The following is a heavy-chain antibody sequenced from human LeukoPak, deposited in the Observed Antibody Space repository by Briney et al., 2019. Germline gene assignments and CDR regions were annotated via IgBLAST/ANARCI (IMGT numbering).Heavy chain of an antibody. CDR3: AKGGITSCPDY. J-gene: IGHJ4*02. Sequence: GGSLRLSCAASGFTFNNYAMSVVRQAPGKGLEWVSGISVSGGSTFYADSVKGRFTISRDNSKNTLYLQMNSLRAKVTAVYNCAKGGITSCPDYWGQGTLVTVSS. CDR1: GFTFNNYA. CDR2: ISVSGGST. V-gene: IGHV3-23*01. D-gene: IGHD2-2*01.